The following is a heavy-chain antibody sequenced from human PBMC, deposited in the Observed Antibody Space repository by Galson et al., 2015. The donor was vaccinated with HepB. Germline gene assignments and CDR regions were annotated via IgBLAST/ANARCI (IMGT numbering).Heavy chain of an antibody. V-gene: IGHV5-10-1*01. Sequence: QSGAEVKKPGESLRISCKGSGYSFTDYWITWVRQMPGKGLEWMGRIDPSDSFSNYSPYFQGHVTISTDKSINTAYLQWSSLKASDPARYYCARAPLGYCTTASCHTSGGMDVWGQGTAVTVSS. D-gene: IGHD2-2*01. J-gene: IGHJ6*02. CDR1: GYSFTDYW. CDR2: IDPSDSFS. CDR3: ARAPLGYCTTASCHTSGGMDV.